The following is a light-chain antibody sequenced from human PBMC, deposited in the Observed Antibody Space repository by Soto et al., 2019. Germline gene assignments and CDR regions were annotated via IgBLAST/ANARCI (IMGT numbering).Light chain of an antibody. CDR3: QQFGSSSSWT. CDR2: GAS. J-gene: IGKJ1*01. CDR1: QSLSNTY. Sequence: EIVLTQSPGTLSLSPGERVTLSCRASQSLSNTYLAWYQQKPGQAPRLLIYGASSRATGIPDRFSGSGSGTDFTLTISRLEPEDFAVYYCQQFGSSSSWTFGQGTKVEMK. V-gene: IGKV3-20*01.